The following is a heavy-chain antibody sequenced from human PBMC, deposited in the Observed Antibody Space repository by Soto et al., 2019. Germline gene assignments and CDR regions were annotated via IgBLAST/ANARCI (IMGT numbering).Heavy chain of an antibody. CDR1: GYTFTSYS. D-gene: IGHD3-16*01. CDR2: INTDNGDA. V-gene: IGHV1-3*04. CDR3: ARHQGLVVV. J-gene: IGHJ1*01. Sequence: VKGYCKASGYTFTSYSIHWVRQAPGQGLEWIGWINTDNGDAKYSQKFQGRVTVTRDTSATTAYMEVSSLRSEDTAVYYCARHQGLVVVCGLGTLVIVSA.